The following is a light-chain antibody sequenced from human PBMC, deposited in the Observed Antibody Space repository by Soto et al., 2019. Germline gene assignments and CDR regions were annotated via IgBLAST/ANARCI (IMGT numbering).Light chain of an antibody. V-gene: IGLV2-23*02. J-gene: IGLJ2*01. CDR2: EVT. CDR3: CSYAGSSTLI. CDR1: SSDVGSYSL. Sequence: QSALTQPASVSGSPGQSITISCTGTSSDVGSYSLVSWYQQHPGTAPRLMIYEVTKRPSGVSNRFSGSKSDNTASLTISGLQAEDEADYYCCSYAGSSTLIFGGGTKLTVL.